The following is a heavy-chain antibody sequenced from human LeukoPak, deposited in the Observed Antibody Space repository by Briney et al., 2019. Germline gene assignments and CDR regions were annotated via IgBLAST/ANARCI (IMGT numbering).Heavy chain of an antibody. CDR2: INPNSGGT. V-gene: IGHV1-2*02. Sequence: ASVKVSCKASGYTFTGYYMHWVRQAPGQGLEWMGWINPNSGGTNYAQKFQGRVTMTRDTSISTAYMELSRLRSDDTAVYYCARDLATTYYYDSSGYSDAFDIWGQGTMVTVSS. CDR3: ARDLATTYYYDSSGYSDAFDI. D-gene: IGHD3-22*01. CDR1: GYTFTGYY. J-gene: IGHJ3*02.